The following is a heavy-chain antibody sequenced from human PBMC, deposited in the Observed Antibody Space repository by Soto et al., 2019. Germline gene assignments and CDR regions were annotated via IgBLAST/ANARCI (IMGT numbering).Heavy chain of an antibody. D-gene: IGHD2-15*01. CDR1: GFTVSSNY. Sequence: EVQLVESGGGLVQPGGSLRLSCAASGFTVSSNYMSWVRQAPGKGLAWVSVIYSGGSTYYADSVKGRFTISRDNSKNALYLQMNSLRAEDTAVYYCAREKYCSGGSCSVFDYWGQETLVTVSS. V-gene: IGHV3-66*01. CDR2: IYSGGST. CDR3: AREKYCSGGSCSVFDY. J-gene: IGHJ4*02.